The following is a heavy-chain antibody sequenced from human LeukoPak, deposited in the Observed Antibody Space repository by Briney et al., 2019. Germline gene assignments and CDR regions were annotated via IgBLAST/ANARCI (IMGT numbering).Heavy chain of an antibody. CDR3: TRQVPSAI. Sequence: PGGSLRLSCAASGFTFSGSAMHWVRQASGKGLEWVGRIRSKANSYATAYAASVKGRFTISRDDSKNTAYLRMNSLKTEDRAVYYCTRQVPSAIWGQGTLVTVSS. J-gene: IGHJ4*02. D-gene: IGHD6-25*01. CDR1: GFTFSGSA. V-gene: IGHV3-73*01. CDR2: IRSKANSYAT.